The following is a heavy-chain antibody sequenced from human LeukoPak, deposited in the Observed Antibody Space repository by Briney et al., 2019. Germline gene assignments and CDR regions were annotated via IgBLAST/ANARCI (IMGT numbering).Heavy chain of an antibody. D-gene: IGHD6-6*01. CDR1: GGSISSSSYY. J-gene: IGHJ4*02. V-gene: IGHV4-39*07. CDR3: ARDLGIAARPDY. Sequence: SETLSLTCTVSGGSISSSSYYWGWIRQPPGKGLEWIGSIYYSGSTYYNPSLKSRVAISVDTSKNQFSLKLSSVTAADTAVYYCARDLGIAARPDYWGQGTLVTVSS. CDR2: IYYSGST.